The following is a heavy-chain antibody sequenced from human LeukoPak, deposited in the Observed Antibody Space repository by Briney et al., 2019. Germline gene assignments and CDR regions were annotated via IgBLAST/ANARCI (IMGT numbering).Heavy chain of an antibody. V-gene: IGHV4-34*01. CDR2: INHSGST. D-gene: IGHD6-6*01. Sequence: GSLRLSCAASGFTFSSYNMNWVRQPPGKGLEWIGEINHSGSTNYNPSLKSRVTISVDTSKNQFSLKLSSVTAADTAVYYCARDLSSLDYWGQGTLVTVSS. J-gene: IGHJ4*02. CDR1: GFTFSSYN. CDR3: ARDLSSLDY.